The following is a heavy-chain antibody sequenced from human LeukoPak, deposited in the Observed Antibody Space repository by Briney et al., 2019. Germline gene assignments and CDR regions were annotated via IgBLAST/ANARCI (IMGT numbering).Heavy chain of an antibody. CDR3: ARILERPVLRGVDP. CDR1: GGSISSSSYY. V-gene: IGHV4-39*01. Sequence: PSETLSLTCTVSGGSISSSSYYWGWIRQPPGKGLEWIGSIYYSGSTYYNPSLKSRVTISVDTSKNQFSLKLSSVTAADTAVYYCARILERPVLRGVDPWGQGTLVTVSS. CDR2: IYYSGST. D-gene: IGHD1-1*01. J-gene: IGHJ5*02.